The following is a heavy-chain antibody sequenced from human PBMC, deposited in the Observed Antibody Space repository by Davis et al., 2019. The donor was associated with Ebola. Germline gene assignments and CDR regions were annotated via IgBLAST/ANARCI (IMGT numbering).Heavy chain of an antibody. CDR1: GFTFSNYG. D-gene: IGHD3-3*01. CDR3: AREIFGVVTPSAFDI. Sequence: GESLKISCAASGFTFSNYGMHWVRQAPGKGLEWVAVIWYDGSNKYYADSVKGRFTISRDNSKNTLYLQMNSLRAEDTAVYYCAREIFGVVTPSAFDIWGQGTMVTVSS. CDR2: IWYDGSNK. J-gene: IGHJ3*02. V-gene: IGHV3-33*01.